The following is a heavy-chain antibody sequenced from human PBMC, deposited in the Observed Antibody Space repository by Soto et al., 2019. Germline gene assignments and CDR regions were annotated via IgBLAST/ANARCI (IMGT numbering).Heavy chain of an antibody. CDR1: GGTFYHAA. CDR3: ARQIFAADY. CDR2: INPMFNST. Sequence: QVQLVQSGAEVKKPGSSVKVSCEAPGGTFYHAAITWVRQAPGQGLEWVGGINPMFNSTHYAQKFQGRVTITADAVTSTAFMELRGLTSDDTAFYYCARQIFAADYWGQGTLLVVSS. J-gene: IGHJ4*02. D-gene: IGHD3-9*01. V-gene: IGHV1-69*01.